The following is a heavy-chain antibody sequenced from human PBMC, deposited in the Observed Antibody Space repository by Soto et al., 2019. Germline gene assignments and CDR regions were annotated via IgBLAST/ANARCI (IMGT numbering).Heavy chain of an antibody. J-gene: IGHJ4*02. CDR3: AAGGGLPRYY. Sequence: ETLSLTCTVAGGSMTRSGYYWGWIRQPPGNELQYIGSVYNNGQTYYNPSLTSPVTISIDTSKNQFSLKLRSVTAADTAVYFCAAGGGLPRYYWGQGTLVTVSS. V-gene: IGHV4-39*07. CDR2: VYNNGQT. D-gene: IGHD5-12*01. CDR1: GGSMTRSGYY.